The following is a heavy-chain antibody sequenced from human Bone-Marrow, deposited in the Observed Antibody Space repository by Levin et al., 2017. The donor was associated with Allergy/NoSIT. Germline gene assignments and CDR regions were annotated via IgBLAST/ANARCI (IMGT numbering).Heavy chain of an antibody. Sequence: GESLKISCATSGFTPSSFAMNWVRQVPGKGLEWVSSISGSDGTSHYAESVKGRFTISRDNSKKTVYLHMDSLRVDDSALYYCAKDWAPGLTKGVSWFDSWGQGTLVTVSS. CDR1: GFTPSSFA. CDR3: AKDWAPGLTKGVSWFDS. V-gene: IGHV3-23*01. D-gene: IGHD3-3*01. J-gene: IGHJ5*01. CDR2: ISGSDGTS.